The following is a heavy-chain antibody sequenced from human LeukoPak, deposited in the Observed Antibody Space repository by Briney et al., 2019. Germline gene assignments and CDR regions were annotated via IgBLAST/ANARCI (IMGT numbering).Heavy chain of an antibody. V-gene: IGHV1-69*13. D-gene: IGHD1-26*01. CDR1: GGTFSSYA. Sequence: SVNVSCKASGGTFSSYAISWVRQAPGQGLEWMGGIIPIFGTANYAQKFQGRVTITADESTSTAYMELSSLRSEDTAVYYCASLARTLVGATPSWWFDPWGQGTLVTVSS. CDR3: ASLARTLVGATPSWWFDP. J-gene: IGHJ5*02. CDR2: IIPIFGTA.